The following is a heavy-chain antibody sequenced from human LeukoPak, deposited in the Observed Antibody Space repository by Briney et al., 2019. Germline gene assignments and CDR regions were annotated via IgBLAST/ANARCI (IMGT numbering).Heavy chain of an antibody. CDR3: ARRPRFGELLYADY. J-gene: IGHJ4*02. V-gene: IGHV1-18*01. CDR2: TSAYNGNT. Sequence: ASVKVSCKASGYTFTSYGISWVRQAPGQGLEWMGWTSAYNGNTNYAQKLQGRVTMTTDTSTSTAYMELRSLRSDDTAVYYCARRPRFGELLYADYWGQGTLVTVSS. D-gene: IGHD3-10*02. CDR1: GYTFTSYG.